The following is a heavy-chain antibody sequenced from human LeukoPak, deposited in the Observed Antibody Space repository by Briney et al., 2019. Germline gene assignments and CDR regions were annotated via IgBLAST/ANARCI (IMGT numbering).Heavy chain of an antibody. D-gene: IGHD5-18*01. CDR1: GFTFSTYS. Sequence: PGGSLRLSCAASGFTFSTYSMTWVRQAPGKGLEWVSSISTSSSYIYYADSVKGRFTISRDNARNSLYLQMNSLRAEDTAVYYCARDIPVRVHLWFGMDVWGKGTTVTVSS. V-gene: IGHV3-21*01. CDR3: ARDIPVRVHLWFGMDV. J-gene: IGHJ6*03. CDR2: ISTSSSYI.